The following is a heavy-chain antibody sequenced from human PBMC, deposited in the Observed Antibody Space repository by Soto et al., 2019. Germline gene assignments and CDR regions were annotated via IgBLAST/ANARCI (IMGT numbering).Heavy chain of an antibody. CDR3: TTDDPINRS. V-gene: IGHV3-15*01. Sequence: WGSLRLSCAASGFTFINAWMIFFRQAPGKGLEWVGRIKSRTNGGTTDYAAPVKGRFTISRDDSKNTLYLQMNSLRTEDTAIYYCTTDDPINRSWGQGTLVTVSS. J-gene: IGHJ5*02. CDR2: IKSRTNGGTT. CDR1: GFTFINAW.